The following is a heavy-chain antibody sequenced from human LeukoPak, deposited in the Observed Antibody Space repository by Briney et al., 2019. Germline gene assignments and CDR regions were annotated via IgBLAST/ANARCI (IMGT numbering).Heavy chain of an antibody. CDR1: GSSFDFYF. CDR2: IYHNGNT. Sequence: PSETLSLTCTVSGSSFDFYFWTWIRQPPGKGQEWIGYIYHNGNTNYNPSLRSRLTMSVDTSKNQFSLQLRSVTAADTAIYYCTRQEYSKSSDWFDPWGPGTLVTVSS. V-gene: IGHV4-59*08. D-gene: IGHD6-6*01. CDR3: TRQEYSKSSDWFDP. J-gene: IGHJ5*02.